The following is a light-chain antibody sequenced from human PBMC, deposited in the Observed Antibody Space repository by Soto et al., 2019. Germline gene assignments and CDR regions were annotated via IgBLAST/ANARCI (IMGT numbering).Light chain of an antibody. J-gene: IGKJ1*01. Sequence: EIFLTQSPDTLSLSPGERATLSCRASQSVTNYIAWYQQRPGQAPRLLIYDASNRASGVPARFSGSGSGTDFTLNISDLEPADFGLYCYHPPSISLSGFGQATKVQIK. CDR2: DAS. V-gene: IGKV3-11*01. CDR3: HPPSISLSG. CDR1: QSVTNY.